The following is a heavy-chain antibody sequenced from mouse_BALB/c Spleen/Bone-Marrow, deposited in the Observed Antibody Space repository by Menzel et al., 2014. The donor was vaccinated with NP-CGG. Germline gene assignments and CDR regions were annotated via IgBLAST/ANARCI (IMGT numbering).Heavy chain of an antibody. D-gene: IGHD2-4*01. CDR2: IRNKAKGYTT. J-gene: IGHJ1*03. CDR1: GFTFTDYY. Sequence: EVQGVQSVGCFVHPRGCLSLSCSLSGFTFTDYYISLVRQPPGMALVWLGFIRNKAKGYTTEYSASVKGRFTISRDNSQSILYLQMNALRAEGSATYSFATDTNYDISWSLDEWGTGTSGTVSS. V-gene: IGHV7-3*02. CDR3: ATDTNYDISWSLDE.